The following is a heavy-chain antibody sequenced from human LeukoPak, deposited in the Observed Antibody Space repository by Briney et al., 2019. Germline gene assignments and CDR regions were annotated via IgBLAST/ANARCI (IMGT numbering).Heavy chain of an antibody. D-gene: IGHD6-6*01. CDR2: ISGSVSTT. Sequence: GGSLRLSCAASGFTFSIYGMSWVRQAPGKGVEGVSVISGSVSTTYYADSVKGRFTISRDNSKNTLYLQMNSLRAEDTAVYYCARAHLSSSSTDYMEVWGKGTTVTVSS. V-gene: IGHV3-23*01. CDR3: ARAHLSSSSTDYMEV. J-gene: IGHJ6*03. CDR1: GFTFSIYG.